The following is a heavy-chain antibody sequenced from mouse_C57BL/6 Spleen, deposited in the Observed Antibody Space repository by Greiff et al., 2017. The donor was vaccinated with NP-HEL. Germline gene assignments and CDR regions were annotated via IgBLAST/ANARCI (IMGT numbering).Heavy chain of an antibody. CDR1: GYSITSDY. D-gene: IGHD2-1*01. CDR2: ISYSGST. V-gene: IGHV3-8*01. CDR3: ARSPIYYGNSYWYFDV. Sequence: EVKLVESGPGLAKPSQTLSLTCSVTGYSITSDYWNWIRKFPGNKLEYMGYISYSGSTYYNPSLKSRISITRDTSKNQYYLQLNSVTTEDTATYYCARSPIYYGNSYWYFDVWGTGTTVTVSS. J-gene: IGHJ1*03.